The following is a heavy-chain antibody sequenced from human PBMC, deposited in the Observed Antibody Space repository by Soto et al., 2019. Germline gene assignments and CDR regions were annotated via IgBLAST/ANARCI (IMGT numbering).Heavy chain of an antibody. Sequence: SVKVSCKASGGTFSSYTISWVRQAPGQGLEWMGRIIPILGIANYAQKFQGRVTITADKSTSTAYMELSSLRSEDTAVYYCARASMGYCSGGSCHSGGFNYFDYWGQGTLVTVSS. CDR2: IIPILGIA. J-gene: IGHJ4*02. D-gene: IGHD2-15*01. V-gene: IGHV1-69*02. CDR1: GGTFSSYT. CDR3: ARASMGYCSGGSCHSGGFNYFDY.